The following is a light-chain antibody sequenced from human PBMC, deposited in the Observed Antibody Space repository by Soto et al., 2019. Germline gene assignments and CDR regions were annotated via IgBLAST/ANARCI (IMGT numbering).Light chain of an antibody. CDR2: GAS. V-gene: IGKV3-15*01. CDR1: QNVVTN. Sequence: EIVVTQSPAILSVSPGARVTLSCRASQNVVTNLAWYQQRLGQAPRLLIYGASARATGVPARFSGSGSGTEVFLTISSLQSEDFAGYSCQHYKNWLGTFGGGTKVEIK. CDR3: QHYKNWLGT. J-gene: IGKJ4*01.